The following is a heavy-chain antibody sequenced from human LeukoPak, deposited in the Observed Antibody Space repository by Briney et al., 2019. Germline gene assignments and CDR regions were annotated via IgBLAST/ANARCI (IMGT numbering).Heavy chain of an antibody. CDR2: IKSKTDGGTT. V-gene: IGHV3-15*01. D-gene: IGHD2-15*01. Sequence: GGSLRLSCVPSGFTFSNAWMRWVRQAPGKGLEWVGRIKSKTDGGTTDYAAPVKGRFTISRDDPKNTLYLQMNTLKTEDTAVYYCSPWDATGLDHGPQGTLVTVSS. J-gene: IGHJ4*02. CDR1: GFTFSNAW. CDR3: SPWDATGLDH.